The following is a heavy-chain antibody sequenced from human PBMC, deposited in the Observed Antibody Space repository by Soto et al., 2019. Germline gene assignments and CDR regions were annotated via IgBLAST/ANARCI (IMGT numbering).Heavy chain of an antibody. CDR2: IGHSGSA. J-gene: IGHJ6*02. Sequence: SETLSLTCAVYGGSFRGYYWTWIRQPPGKGLEWVGEIGHSGSATYRPSLKSRVTISVDTSNNQFSLRLSSVTAADTAVYYCARGVNCIVSSSPLCSHYGMDVWGQGTRVNLSS. D-gene: IGHD3-16*01. V-gene: IGHV4-34*01. CDR1: GGSFRGYY. CDR3: ARGVNCIVSSSPLCSHYGMDV.